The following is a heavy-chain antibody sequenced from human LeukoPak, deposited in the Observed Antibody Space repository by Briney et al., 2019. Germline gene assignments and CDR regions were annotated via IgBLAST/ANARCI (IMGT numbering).Heavy chain of an antibody. V-gene: IGHV1-18*01. CDR3: AGEREETYGSGNSIFDH. J-gene: IGHJ4*02. Sequence: ASVKVSCKASGYTFTSQGSSWVRQAPGQALEWMGWMSAYNGNTNYAQTLQGTVTMTTDKSTSTAYMELRSLRSDDTAVYYCAGEREETYGSGNSIFDHWGQGTLVTVSS. CDR1: GYTFTSQG. CDR2: MSAYNGNT. D-gene: IGHD3-10*01.